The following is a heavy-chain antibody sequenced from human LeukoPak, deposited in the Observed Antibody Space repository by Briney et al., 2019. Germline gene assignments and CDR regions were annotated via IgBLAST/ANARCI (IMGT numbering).Heavy chain of an antibody. CDR1: GFTFSSYW. CDR3: AKQLGYCSDGSCYFPY. J-gene: IGHJ4*02. V-gene: IGHV3-74*01. CDR2: INGDGTTT. Sequence: GGSLRLSCAASGFTFSSYWMHWVRQVPGKGLVWLSRINGDGTTTNYADSVKGRFTISRDNAKDTLYLQINSLGAEDTAVYYCAKQLGYCSDGSCYFPYWGQGTLVTVSS. D-gene: IGHD2-15*01.